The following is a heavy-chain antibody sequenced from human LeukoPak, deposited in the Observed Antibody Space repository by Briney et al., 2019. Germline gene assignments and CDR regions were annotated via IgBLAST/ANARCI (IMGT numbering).Heavy chain of an antibody. J-gene: IGHJ4*02. CDR1: EFIFSNYG. Sequence: GGSLRLSCAASEFIFSNYGMTWVRQAPGKGLEWVSSISGSGASTYYADSVKGRFTISRDNSKNTLYLQFSSLRAEDTAVYYCAKDKATVAAKGPFDYWGQGTLVTVSS. V-gene: IGHV3-23*01. D-gene: IGHD2-15*01. CDR3: AKDKATVAAKGPFDY. CDR2: ISGSGAST.